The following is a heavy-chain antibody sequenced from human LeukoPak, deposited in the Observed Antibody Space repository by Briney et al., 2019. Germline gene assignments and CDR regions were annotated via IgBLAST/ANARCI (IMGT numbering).Heavy chain of an antibody. CDR2: INPNSGGT. V-gene: IGHV1-2*02. CDR3: ARESLVYAQTVDP. J-gene: IGHJ5*02. D-gene: IGHD2-8*01. CDR1: GYTFTGYY. Sequence: GASAKVSCRASGYTFTGYYMHWVRQAPGQGLEWMGWINPNSGGTNYAQKFQGRVTMTRDTSISTAYMELSRLRSDDTAVYYCARESLVYAQTVDPWGQGTLVTVSS.